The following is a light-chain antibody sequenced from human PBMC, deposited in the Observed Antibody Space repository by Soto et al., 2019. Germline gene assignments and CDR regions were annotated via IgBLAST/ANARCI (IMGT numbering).Light chain of an antibody. CDR2: GAS. CDR3: QQYGSSPQM. J-gene: IGKJ1*01. Sequence: DIVLTQSPVTTSISPGEGTTLSCXXSQSVSSNYLAWYQKKPGQAPRLLIYGASSRATGIPDRFSGSGYGTDFTLTISRLEPEDFAVYYCQQYGSSPQMFGQGTKVDIK. CDR1: QSVSSNY. V-gene: IGKV3-20*01.